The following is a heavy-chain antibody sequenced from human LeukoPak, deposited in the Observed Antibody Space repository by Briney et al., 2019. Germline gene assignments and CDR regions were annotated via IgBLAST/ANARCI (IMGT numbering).Heavy chain of an antibody. CDR2: IYYSGST. CDR1: GGSVSSGSYY. V-gene: IGHV4-61*01. Sequence: SETLSLTCTVSGGSVSSGSYYWSWLRQPPGKGLEWIGYIYYSGSTNYNPSLKSRVTISVDTSKNQFSLKLSSVTAADTAVYYCASDYVDTAYTYDYWGQGTLVTVSS. J-gene: IGHJ4*02. D-gene: IGHD5-18*01. CDR3: ASDYVDTAYTYDY.